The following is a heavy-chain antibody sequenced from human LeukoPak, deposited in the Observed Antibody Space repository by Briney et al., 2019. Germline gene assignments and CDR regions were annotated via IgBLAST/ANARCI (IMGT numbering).Heavy chain of an antibody. CDR1: GFTVSSNY. D-gene: IGHD4-23*01. CDR2: IYSGGST. V-gene: IGHV3-66*01. J-gene: IGHJ4*02. CDR3: ARDLVGYGGNSPGD. Sequence: PGGSLRLSCAASGFTVSSNYMSWVRQAPGKGLEWVSAIYSGGSTYYADSVKGRFTISRDNSKNTLYLQMNSLRAEDTAVYYCARDLVGYGGNSPGDWGQGTLVTVSS.